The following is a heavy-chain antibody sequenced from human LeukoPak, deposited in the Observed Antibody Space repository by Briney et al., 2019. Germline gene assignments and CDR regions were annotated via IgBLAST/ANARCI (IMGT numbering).Heavy chain of an antibody. V-gene: IGHV3-9*01. D-gene: IGHD2-15*01. CDR2: ISWNSGSI. CDR3: ARDSVVGVATWDY. CDR1: GFTFDDYA. Sequence: PGGSLRLSCAASGFTFDDYAMHWVRQAPGKGLEWVSGISWNSGSIGYADSVKGRFTISRDNAKNSLYLQMNSLRAEDTAFYYCARDSVVGVATWDYWGQGTLVTVSS. J-gene: IGHJ4*02.